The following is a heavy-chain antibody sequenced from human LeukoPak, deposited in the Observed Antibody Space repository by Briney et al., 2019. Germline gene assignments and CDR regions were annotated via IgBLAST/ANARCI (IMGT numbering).Heavy chain of an antibody. V-gene: IGHV3-21*01. CDR1: TFMFSTYA. CDR3: ATITSGGPLDGMDV. D-gene: IGHD3-16*01. Sequence: GGSLRLSCAASTFMFSTYAMNWVRQAPGKGLEWVSSISSSSRYISYADSVKGRFTISRDNAKTSLYLQMSSLRAEDTAVYFCATITSGGPLDGMDVWGQGTTVTISS. CDR2: ISSSSRYI. J-gene: IGHJ6*02.